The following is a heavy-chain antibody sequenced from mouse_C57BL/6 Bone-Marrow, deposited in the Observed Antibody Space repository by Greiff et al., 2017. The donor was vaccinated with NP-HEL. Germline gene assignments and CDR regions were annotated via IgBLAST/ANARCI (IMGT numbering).Heavy chain of an antibody. CDR3: ARTDYYGSGAWFAY. D-gene: IGHD1-1*01. J-gene: IGHJ3*01. CDR1: GFTFSDYG. Sequence: EVQLQQSGGGLVKPGGSLKLSCAASGFTFSDYGMHWVRQAPEKGLEWVAYISSGSSTIYYADTVKGRFTISRDNAKNTLFLQMTSLRSEDTAMYYCARTDYYGSGAWFAYWGQGTLVTVSA. V-gene: IGHV5-17*01. CDR2: ISSGSSTI.